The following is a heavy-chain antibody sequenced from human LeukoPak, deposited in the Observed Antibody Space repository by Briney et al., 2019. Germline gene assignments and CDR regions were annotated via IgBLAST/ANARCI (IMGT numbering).Heavy chain of an antibody. Sequence: GGSLRLSCAASGFTFRTYWMSWVRQAPGKGLEWVANIKQDGNEKYYVDSVKGRFTISRDNSKNTLYLQMNSLRAEDTAVYYCAKGSIAAAGRFDYWGQGTLVTVSS. J-gene: IGHJ4*02. CDR3: AKGSIAAAGRFDY. CDR2: IKQDGNEK. V-gene: IGHV3-7*03. CDR1: GFTFRTYW. D-gene: IGHD6-13*01.